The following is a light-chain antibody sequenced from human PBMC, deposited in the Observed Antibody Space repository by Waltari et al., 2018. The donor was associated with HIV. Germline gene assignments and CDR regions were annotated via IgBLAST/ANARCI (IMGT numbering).Light chain of an antibody. J-gene: IGKJ2*01. CDR1: KSVSSY. Sequence: IVLTQSPATLSLSPGERATLSCRASKSVSSYLAWYQQKPGQAPRLLIYDTSNRATGIPARFSGGGSGTDFTLTISSLELEDFAVYYCQQRSSWPPYTFGQGTKLEIK. V-gene: IGKV3-11*01. CDR2: DTS. CDR3: QQRSSWPPYT.